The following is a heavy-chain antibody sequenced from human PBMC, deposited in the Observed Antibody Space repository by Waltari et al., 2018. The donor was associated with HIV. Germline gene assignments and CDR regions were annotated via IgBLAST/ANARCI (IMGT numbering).Heavy chain of an antibody. CDR1: GGPISSSY. CDR3: ARAYLGWSSNWFDP. V-gene: IGHV4-4*07. Sequence: QVQLQESGPGLVKPSETLSLTCTVSGGPISSSYWSWIRQPAGKGLEWIGRIYTSESTNYNPSLKSRVTMSVDTSKNQFSLKLSSVTAADTAVYYCARAYLGWSSNWFDPWGQGTLVTVSS. CDR2: IYTSEST. J-gene: IGHJ5*02. D-gene: IGHD7-27*01.